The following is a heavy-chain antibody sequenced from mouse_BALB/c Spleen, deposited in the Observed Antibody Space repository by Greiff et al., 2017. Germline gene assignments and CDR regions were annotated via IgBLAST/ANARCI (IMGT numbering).Heavy chain of an antibody. Sequence: DVTVVESGGGLVQPGASLRLSCATSGFTFTDYYMSWVRQPPGKALEWLGFLRNKANVYTTEYSASMKGRFTISRDNSQSILYLQMNTLRADDSATYYCAREWGDYGNYPDNWGQGTTLTVSS. D-gene: IGHD2-1*01. CDR2: LRNKANVYTT. J-gene: IGHJ2*01. CDR1: GFTFTDYY. V-gene: IGHV7-3*02. CDR3: AREWGDYGNYPDN.